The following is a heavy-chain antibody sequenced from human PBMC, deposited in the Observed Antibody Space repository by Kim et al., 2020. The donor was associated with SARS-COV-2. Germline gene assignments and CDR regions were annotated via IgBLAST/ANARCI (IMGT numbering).Heavy chain of an antibody. CDR1: GCTFSSYA. V-gene: IGHV1-69*11. CDR2: IIPILGTA. CDR3: AREAAEYCSNPQFDF. Sequence: SVKVSCKASGCTFSSYAISWVRQAPGQGLEWMGWIIPILGTANYAQKFQGRVTMTADESTSTAYMELRSLRSDDTAVYYCAREAAEYCSNPQFDFCGQG. J-gene: IGHJ5*02. D-gene: IGHD2-2*01.